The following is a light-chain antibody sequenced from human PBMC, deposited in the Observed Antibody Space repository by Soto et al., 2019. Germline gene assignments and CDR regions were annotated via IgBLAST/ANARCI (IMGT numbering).Light chain of an antibody. CDR3: QQRTKWPPT. Sequence: ETVLTQSPDTLSLSPGERATLSCRASQSVSSYLAWYQQKPGQAPRLLITDASNRATGIPARFSGSGSGTDFTLTISSLEPEDFAVYYCQQRTKWPPTFGQGTKVEIK. V-gene: IGKV3-11*01. CDR1: QSVSSY. J-gene: IGKJ1*01. CDR2: DAS.